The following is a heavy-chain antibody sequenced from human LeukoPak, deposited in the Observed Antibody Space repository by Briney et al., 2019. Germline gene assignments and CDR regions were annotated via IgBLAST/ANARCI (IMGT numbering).Heavy chain of an antibody. Sequence: PGGSLRLSCAASGFSFSSYAMHWVRQAPGKGLEWVPVISYDGSNKYYADSVKGRFTISRDNSKNTLYLQMNSLRAEDTAVYYCAREGAMVRGVHDAFDIWGQGTMVTVSS. CDR3: AREGAMVRGVHDAFDI. CDR2: ISYDGSNK. D-gene: IGHD3-10*01. V-gene: IGHV3-30-3*01. CDR1: GFSFSSYA. J-gene: IGHJ3*02.